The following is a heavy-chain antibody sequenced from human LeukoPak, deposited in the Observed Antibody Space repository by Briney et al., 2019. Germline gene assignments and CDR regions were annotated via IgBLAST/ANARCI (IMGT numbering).Heavy chain of an antibody. CDR1: GFTFDDYA. CDR2: IKNDGAVK. CDR3: AKDSYSKGDF. Sequence: GGSLRLSCAASGFTFDDYAMHWVRQAPGKGLEWVANIKNDGAVKNYVDSVKGRFTISRDNAKNSLYLQTNSLRAEDTAVYYCAKDSYSKGDFWGQGVLVTVSS. D-gene: IGHD6-13*01. J-gene: IGHJ4*02. V-gene: IGHV3-7*01.